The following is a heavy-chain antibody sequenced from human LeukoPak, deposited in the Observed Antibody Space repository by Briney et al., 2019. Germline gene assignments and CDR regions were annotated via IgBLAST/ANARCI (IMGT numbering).Heavy chain of an antibody. D-gene: IGHD3-3*01. CDR3: ARYYYDFWSGSFDY. J-gene: IGHJ4*02. Sequence: SETLSLTCTVSGYSISSGYYWGWIRQPPGKGLEWIGSIYHSGSTYYNPSLKSRVTISVDTSKNQFSLKLSSVTAADTAVYYCARYYYDFWSGSFDYWGQGTLVTVSS. V-gene: IGHV4-38-2*02. CDR1: GYSISSGYY. CDR2: IYHSGST.